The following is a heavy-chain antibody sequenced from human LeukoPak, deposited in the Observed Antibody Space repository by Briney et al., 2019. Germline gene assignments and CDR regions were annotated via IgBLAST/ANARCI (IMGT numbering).Heavy chain of an antibody. Sequence: GGSLRLSCAASGFTFSSYSMNWVRQAPGKGLEWVSYISSSSTIYYADSVKGRFTISRDNAKNSLYLQMNSLRAEDTAVYYCARDFRTRDYYYDSSGYPTTSDYWGQGTLVTVSS. CDR2: ISSSSTI. CDR1: GFTFSSYS. D-gene: IGHD3-22*01. J-gene: IGHJ4*02. V-gene: IGHV3-48*01. CDR3: ARDFRTRDYYYDSSGYPTTSDY.